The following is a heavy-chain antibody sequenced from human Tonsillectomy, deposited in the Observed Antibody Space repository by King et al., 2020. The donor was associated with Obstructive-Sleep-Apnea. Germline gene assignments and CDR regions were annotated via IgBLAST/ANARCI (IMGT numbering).Heavy chain of an antibody. J-gene: IGHJ3*02. CDR3: AGLAPFIVVVVTATPAFDI. CDR2: IYPGDSDT. V-gene: IGHV5-51*01. CDR1: AYSFTNYW. Sequence: VQLVQSGAEVKKPGESLKISCKGSAYSFTNYWIGWVRQMPGKGLEWMGIIYPGDSDTRYSPSFQGQVAISADKSISTAYLQWGSLKASDTAMYYFAGLAPFIVVVVTATPAFDIWGQGTMVTVSS. D-gene: IGHD2-15*01.